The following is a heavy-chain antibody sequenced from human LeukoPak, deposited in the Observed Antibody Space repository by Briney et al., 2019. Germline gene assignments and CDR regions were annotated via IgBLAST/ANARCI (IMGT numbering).Heavy chain of an antibody. Sequence: GGSLRLSCAASGFTFSSYEMNWVRQAPGKGLEWVSYISSSGSTIYYADSVKGQFTISRDNAKNSLYLQMNSLRAEDTAVYYCASARPTVRGVTTRHEYWGQGTLVTVSS. D-gene: IGHD3-10*02. CDR1: GFTFSSYE. V-gene: IGHV3-48*03. J-gene: IGHJ4*02. CDR2: ISSSGSTI. CDR3: ASARPTVRGVTTRHEY.